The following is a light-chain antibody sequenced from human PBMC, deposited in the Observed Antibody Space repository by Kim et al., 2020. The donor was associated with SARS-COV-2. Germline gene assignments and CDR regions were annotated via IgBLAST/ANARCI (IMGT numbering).Light chain of an antibody. CDR3: QSYDSSLSGSGV. CDR1: SSNIGARYD. J-gene: IGLJ1*01. V-gene: IGLV1-40*01. CDR2: GNS. Sequence: RVTISCTGSSSNIGARYDVHWYQQLPGTAPKLLIYGNSNRPSGVPDRFSGSKSGTSASLAITGLQAEDEADYYCQSYDSSLSGSGVFGTGTKVTVL.